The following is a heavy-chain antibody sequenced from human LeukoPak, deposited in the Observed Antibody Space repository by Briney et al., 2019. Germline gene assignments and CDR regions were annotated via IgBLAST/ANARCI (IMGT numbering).Heavy chain of an antibody. D-gene: IGHD3-3*01. CDR3: ARETYYDFWSGYLAKSYYFDY. Sequence: ASVKVSCKASGYTFTSYGISWVRQAPGQGLEWMGWISAYNGNTNYAQKFQGRVTMTRDTSISTAYMELSRLRSDDTAVYYCARETYYDFWSGYLAKSYYFDYWGQGTLVTVSS. CDR1: GYTFTSYG. V-gene: IGHV1-18*01. J-gene: IGHJ4*02. CDR2: ISAYNGNT.